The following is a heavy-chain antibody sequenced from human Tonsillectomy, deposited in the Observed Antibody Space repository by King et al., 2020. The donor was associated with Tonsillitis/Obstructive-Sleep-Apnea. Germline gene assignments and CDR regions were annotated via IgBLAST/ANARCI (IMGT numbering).Heavy chain of an antibody. CDR2: LRAHTGHT. J-gene: IGHJ4*02. CDR1: GYSFTNYG. Sequence: QLVQSGAEVKKPGASVKVSCKASGYSFTNYGISWVRQAPGPLLEWLAWLRAHTGHTNYAQKLPGRVTMTTDASTSTAYMELRSLRSDDTAVYYCARDSMSHYYDSSAYYTFNYWGQGTLVTVSS. CDR3: ARDSMSHYYDSSAYYTFNY. V-gene: IGHV1-18*01. D-gene: IGHD3-22*01.